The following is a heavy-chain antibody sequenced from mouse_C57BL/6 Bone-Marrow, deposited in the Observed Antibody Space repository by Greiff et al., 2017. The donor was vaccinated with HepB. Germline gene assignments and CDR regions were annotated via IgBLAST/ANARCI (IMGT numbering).Heavy chain of an antibody. CDR2: ISSGGSYT. CDR3: AGRGHDVPTGYFDV. D-gene: IGHD3-1*01. Sequence: EVKLMESGGDLVKPGGSLKLSCAASGFNFSSYGMSWVRQTPDKRLEWVATISSGGSYTYYPDSVKGRFTISRDNAENTLYLQKSSLKSEDTAMYYCAGRGHDVPTGYFDVWGTGTTVTVSS. J-gene: IGHJ1*03. CDR1: GFNFSSYG. V-gene: IGHV5-6*02.